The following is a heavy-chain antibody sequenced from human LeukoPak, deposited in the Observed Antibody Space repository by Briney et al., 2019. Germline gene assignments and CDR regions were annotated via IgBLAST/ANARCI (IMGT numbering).Heavy chain of an antibody. J-gene: IGHJ4*02. D-gene: IGHD3-10*01. CDR1: GFTFSSYA. CDR2: ISSSGGRI. V-gene: IGHV3-23*01. Sequence: PGGSLRLSCAASGFTFSSYAMSWVRQAPGKGLEWVSGISSSGGRIYYADSVKGRFTISRDNSKNTLYLQMSSLRAEDTAVYFCAKDFYASGTYPHPYHFDYWGQGTLVTVSS. CDR3: AKDFYASGTYPHPYHFDY.